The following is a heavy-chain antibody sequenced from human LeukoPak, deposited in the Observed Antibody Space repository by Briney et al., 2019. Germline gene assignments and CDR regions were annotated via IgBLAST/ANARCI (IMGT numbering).Heavy chain of an antibody. D-gene: IGHD2-2*01. CDR3: ATVVGYCSSTSCRRGWFDP. V-gene: IGHV1-24*01. J-gene: IGHJ5*02. CDR2: FDPEDGET. Sequence: GASVKVSCKVSGYTLTELSMHWLRQAPGKGLEWMGGFDPEDGETIYAQKFQGRVTMTEDTSTDTAYMELSSLRSEDTAVYYCATVVGYCSSTSCRRGWFDPWGQGTLVTVS. CDR1: GYTLTELS.